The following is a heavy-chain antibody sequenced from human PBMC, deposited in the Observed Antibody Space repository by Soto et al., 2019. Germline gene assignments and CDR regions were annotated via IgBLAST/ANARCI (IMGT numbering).Heavy chain of an antibody. J-gene: IGHJ6*02. CDR2: ISYTGST. V-gene: IGHV4-61*01. CDR1: GGSVSSGSYY. D-gene: IGHD3-10*01. Sequence: QVQLQESGPGLVKASETLSLTCTVSGGSVSSGSYYWMWIRQPPGKGLEWIGYISYTGSTGYNPSLKGRVTISAGTSKNQFSLKLRSVIAADTAVYYCARAYYYGSGRGRSMDVWGQGTTVTVSS. CDR3: ARAYYYGSGRGRSMDV.